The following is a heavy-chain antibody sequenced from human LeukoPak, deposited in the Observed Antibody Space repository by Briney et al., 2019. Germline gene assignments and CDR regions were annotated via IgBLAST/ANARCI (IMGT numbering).Heavy chain of an antibody. J-gene: IGHJ4*02. Sequence: GGYVRLSCAASGCTFSGYAMSWVRQAPGKGLEWVSAISGSGGSTYYADSVKGRFTISRDNSKNTLYLQMNSLRAEDTAVYYCAKSGVISYNYWGQGTLVTVSS. D-gene: IGHD3-22*01. CDR2: ISGSGGST. CDR1: GCTFSGYA. CDR3: AKSGVISYNY. V-gene: IGHV3-23*01.